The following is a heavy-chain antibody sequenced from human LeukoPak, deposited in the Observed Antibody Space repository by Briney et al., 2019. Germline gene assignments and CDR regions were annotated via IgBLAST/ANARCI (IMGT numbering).Heavy chain of an antibody. CDR3: GKTTVGYSSGRYPGWPADY. J-gene: IGHJ4*02. CDR1: GFTFNNYA. Sequence: PGGSLRLSCAASGFTFNNYAMYWVRQAPGKGLEWVSGIFGSGDNAHYADSVKGRFTISRDNSKNTVYLQMASLRVEDTAVYYCGKTTVGYSSGRYPGWPADYWGQGILVTVSS. CDR2: IFGSGDNA. D-gene: IGHD6-19*01. V-gene: IGHV3-23*01.